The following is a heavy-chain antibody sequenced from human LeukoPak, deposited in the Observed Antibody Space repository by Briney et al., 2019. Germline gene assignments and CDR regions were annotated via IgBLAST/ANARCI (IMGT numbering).Heavy chain of an antibody. CDR2: FDLEDGET. Sequence: ASVKVSCKVSGYSLTQLSMHWVRQAPGKGHEWMGGFDLEDGETIYAQKVQGRVTMTEDTSTDTAYMELSSLRSEDTAVYYCATGGSGSGSSFYYFDYWGQGTLVTVSS. J-gene: IGHJ4*02. CDR1: GYSLTQLS. D-gene: IGHD3-10*01. V-gene: IGHV1-24*01. CDR3: ATGGSGSGSSFYYFDY.